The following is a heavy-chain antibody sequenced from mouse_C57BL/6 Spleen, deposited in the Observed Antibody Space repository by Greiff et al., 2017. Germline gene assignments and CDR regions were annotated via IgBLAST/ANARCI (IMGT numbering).Heavy chain of an antibody. J-gene: IGHJ1*03. Sequence: EVMLVESGGDLVKPGGSLKLSCAASGFTFSSYGMSWVRQTPDKRLEWVATISSGGSYTYYPDSVKGRFTISRDHAKNTLYLQMSSLTSEDTAMYYCARHYYGSSDWYFDVWGTGTTVTVSS. CDR3: ARHYYGSSDWYFDV. V-gene: IGHV5-6*02. CDR1: GFTFSSYG. CDR2: ISSGGSYT. D-gene: IGHD1-1*01.